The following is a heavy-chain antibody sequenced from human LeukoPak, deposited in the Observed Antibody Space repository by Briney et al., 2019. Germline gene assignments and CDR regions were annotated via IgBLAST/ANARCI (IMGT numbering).Heavy chain of an antibody. CDR2: INTNTGNP. Sequence: ASVKVSCKASGGTFSSYAISWVRQAPGQGLEWMGWINTNTGNPTYAQGFTGRLVFSLDTSVSTAYLQISSLRAVDTALYYCARDKYQLPYEIDYWGQGTLVTVSS. V-gene: IGHV7-4-1*02. CDR1: GGTFSSYA. CDR3: ARDKYQLPYEIDY. J-gene: IGHJ4*02. D-gene: IGHD2-2*01.